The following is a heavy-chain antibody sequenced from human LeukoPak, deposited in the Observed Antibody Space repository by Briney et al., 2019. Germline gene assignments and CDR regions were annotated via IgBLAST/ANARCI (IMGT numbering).Heavy chain of an antibody. CDR3: ARGRYSYGPQNYDYMDV. J-gene: IGHJ6*03. CDR2: MNPNSGNT. Sequence: ASVKVSCKASGYTFTSHDINWVRQATGQGLEWMGWMNPNSGNTGYAQKFQGRVTFTRNTSISTAYMELSSLRSEDTAVYYCARGRYSYGPQNYDYMDVWGKGTTVTISS. V-gene: IGHV1-8*03. D-gene: IGHD5-18*01. CDR1: GYTFTSHD.